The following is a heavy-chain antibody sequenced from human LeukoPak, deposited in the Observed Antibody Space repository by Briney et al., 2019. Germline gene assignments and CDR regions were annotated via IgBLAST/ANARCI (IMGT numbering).Heavy chain of an antibody. CDR3: AVGVRGSGSYQIWGHAFDI. Sequence: SVKVSCKASGYTFTSYGISWVRQAPGQGLEWMGGIIPIFGTANYAQKFQGRVTITADESTSTAYMELSSLRSEDTAVYYCAVGVRGSGSYQIWGHAFDIWGQGTMVTVSS. CDR1: GYTFTSYG. V-gene: IGHV1-69*13. D-gene: IGHD3-10*01. J-gene: IGHJ3*02. CDR2: IIPIFGTA.